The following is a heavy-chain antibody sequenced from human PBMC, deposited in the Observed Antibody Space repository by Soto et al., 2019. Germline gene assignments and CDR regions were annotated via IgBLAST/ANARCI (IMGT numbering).Heavy chain of an antibody. CDR3: AKTGDSGYDWGWFDP. J-gene: IGHJ5*02. CDR2: ISYHGINT. V-gene: IGHV3-30*18. Sequence: QVQLVESGGGVVQPGGSLRLSCAASGFTFSSYGMHWVCQAPGKGLEWVAVISYHGINTHYADSVKGRFTISRDNYKNTLYLHMNSLRPEDTAVYYCAKTGDSGYDWGWFDPWGQGTLVTVSS. D-gene: IGHD5-12*01. CDR1: GFTFSSYG.